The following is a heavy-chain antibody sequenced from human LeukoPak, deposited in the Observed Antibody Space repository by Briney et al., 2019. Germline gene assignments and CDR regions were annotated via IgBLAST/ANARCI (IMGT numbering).Heavy chain of an antibody. CDR3: ARRGYASSWSFDY. J-gene: IGHJ4*02. D-gene: IGHD6-13*01. CDR2: IYYSGST. CDR1: GGXISGYY. Sequence: PSETLSLTCTVSGGXISGYYCNWVRQPPGKGLEWIGYIYYSGSTKYNPSLKSRVTISVDTSKNQFSLKLSSVTAADTAVYYCARRGYASSWSFDYWGQGTLVTVSS. V-gene: IGHV4-59*08.